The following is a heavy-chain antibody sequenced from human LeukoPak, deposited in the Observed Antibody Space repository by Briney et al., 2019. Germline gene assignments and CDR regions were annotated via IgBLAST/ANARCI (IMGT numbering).Heavy chain of an antibody. V-gene: IGHV3-21*01. J-gene: IGHJ4*02. CDR3: ARGSVNLEY. CDR2: ISSSSSYI. D-gene: IGHD1-1*01. Sequence: GGSLRLSCAASGFTFSSYSMNWVRQAPGKGLEWVSSISSSSSYIYYADSVKGRFTISRDNATTSLYLQMNSLRAEDTAVYYCARGSVNLEYWGQGTLVTVSS. CDR1: GFTFSSYS.